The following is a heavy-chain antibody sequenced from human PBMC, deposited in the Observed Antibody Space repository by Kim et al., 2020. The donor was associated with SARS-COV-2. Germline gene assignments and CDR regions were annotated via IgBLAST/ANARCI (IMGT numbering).Heavy chain of an antibody. D-gene: IGHD1-20*01. CDR3: ARGPYNWNDLYYYYYMDV. J-gene: IGHJ6*03. Sequence: NSRVTISVDTSKNQFSLKLSSVTAADTAVYYCARGPYNWNDLYYYYYMDVWGKGTTVTVSS. V-gene: IGHV4-34*01.